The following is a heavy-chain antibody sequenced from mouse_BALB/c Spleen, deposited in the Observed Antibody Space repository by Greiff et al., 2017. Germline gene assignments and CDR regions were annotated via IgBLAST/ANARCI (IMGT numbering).Heavy chain of an antibody. CDR3: ARGDYDGIDY. CDR1: GYSITSDYA. J-gene: IGHJ2*01. CDR2: ISYSGST. Sequence: VQLKESGPGLVKPSQSLSLTCTVTGYSITSDYAWNWIRQFPGNKLEWMGYISYSGSTSYNPSLKSRISITRDTSKNQFFLQLNSVTTEDTATYYCARGDYDGIDYWGQGTTLTVAS. D-gene: IGHD2-4*01. V-gene: IGHV3-2*02.